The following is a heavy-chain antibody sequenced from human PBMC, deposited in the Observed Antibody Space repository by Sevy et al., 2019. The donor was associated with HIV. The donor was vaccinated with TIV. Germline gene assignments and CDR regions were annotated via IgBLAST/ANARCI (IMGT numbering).Heavy chain of an antibody. CDR3: ARDPEGYDSSGYFPEYFQH. CDR1: GGSISSYY. CDR2: IYSSGST. Sequence: SETLSLTCTVSGGSISSYYWSWIRQPAGKGLEWIGRIYSSGSTNYNPSLKSRVTMSVDTSKNQFSLKLRSVTAADTAVYYCARDPEGYDSSGYFPEYFQHWGQGTLVTVSS. D-gene: IGHD3-22*01. J-gene: IGHJ1*01. V-gene: IGHV4-4*07.